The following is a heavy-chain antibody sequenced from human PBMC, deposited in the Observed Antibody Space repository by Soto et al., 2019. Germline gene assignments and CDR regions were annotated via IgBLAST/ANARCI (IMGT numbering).Heavy chain of an antibody. V-gene: IGHV4-30-2*01. J-gene: IGHJ4*02. CDR1: GGSISSGDYS. Sequence: QLQLQESGSGLVKPSQTLSLTCAVSGGSISSGDYSWSWIRQPPGKGLEWIGFMYHSGFTYYTPSLRSRASISLDRSKNQFSLKLSSMTVADTAVYYCARGSTERALLGEGVGYFGLWGQGTLVTVSS. CDR3: ARGSTERALLGEGVGYFGL. CDR2: MYHSGFT. D-gene: IGHD4-4*01.